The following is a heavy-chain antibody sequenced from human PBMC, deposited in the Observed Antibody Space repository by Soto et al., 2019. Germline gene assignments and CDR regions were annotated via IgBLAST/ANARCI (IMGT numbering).Heavy chain of an antibody. CDR2: INPNSGGT. D-gene: IGHD1-26*01. CDR3: ARDRWAESARLPIRHGMDV. CDR1: GYTFTGYY. J-gene: IGHJ6*02. Sequence: ASVKVSCKASGYTFTGYYMHWVRQAPGQGLEWMGWINPNSGGTNYAQKFQGWVTMTRDTSISTAYMELSRLRSDDTAVYYCARDRWAESARLPIRHGMDVWGQGTRVTVSS. V-gene: IGHV1-2*04.